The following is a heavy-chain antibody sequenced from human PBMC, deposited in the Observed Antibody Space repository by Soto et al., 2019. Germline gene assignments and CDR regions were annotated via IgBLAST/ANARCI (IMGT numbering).Heavy chain of an antibody. V-gene: IGHV3-53*01. D-gene: IGHD3-10*01. J-gene: IGHJ4*02. Sequence: GGSLRLACAASGFTVGSNYMSWVRQAPGKGLEWGSVIYSGGSTYYADSVKGRFTISRDNSKNTLYLQMNSLRAEDTAVYYCARERASSSSRGSGSYYNGYLDYSGQGTLVTVSS. CDR3: ARERASSSSRGSGSYYNGYLDY. CDR2: IYSGGST. CDR1: GFTVGSNY.